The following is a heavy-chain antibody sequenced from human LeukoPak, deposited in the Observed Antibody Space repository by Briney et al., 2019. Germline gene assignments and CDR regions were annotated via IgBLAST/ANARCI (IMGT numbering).Heavy chain of an antibody. CDR3: ARDLTYGDYVEDAFDI. CDR2: ISAYNGNT. V-gene: IGHV1-18*01. J-gene: IGHJ3*02. CDR1: GYTFTSYG. Sequence: ASVKVSCKASGYTFTSYGISWVRQAPGQGLEWMGWISAYNGNTNYAQKLQGRVTMTTDTSTSTAYMELRSLRSDDTAVYYCARDLTYGDYVEDAFDIWGQGTMVTVSS. D-gene: IGHD4-17*01.